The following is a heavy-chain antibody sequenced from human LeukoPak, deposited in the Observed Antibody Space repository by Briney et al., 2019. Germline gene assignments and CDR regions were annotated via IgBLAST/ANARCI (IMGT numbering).Heavy chain of an antibody. V-gene: IGHV1-2*02. CDR1: GYTFTGYY. J-gene: IGHJ6*03. Sequence: ASVKVSCKASGYTFTGYYMHCVRQAPGQGVEWMGWITPNSGGTNYAQKFQGRVTMPRDTSISTAYMELSRLSSDDTAVYYCARGFLYYYYMDVWGKGTTVTVSS. CDR2: ITPNSGGT. CDR3: ARGFLYYYYMDV.